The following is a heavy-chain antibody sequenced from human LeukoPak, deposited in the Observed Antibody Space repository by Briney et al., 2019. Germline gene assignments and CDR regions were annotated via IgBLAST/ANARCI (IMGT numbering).Heavy chain of an antibody. D-gene: IGHD6-6*01. V-gene: IGHV4-59*01. CDR3: AREAGVEYSSSLGWFDP. CDR1: GGSISSYY. J-gene: IGHJ5*02. Sequence: SETLSLTCTVSGGSISSYYWGWIRQPPGKGLEWIGYIYYSGSTNYNPSLKSRVTISVDTSKNQFSLKLSSVTAADTAVYYCAREAGVEYSSSLGWFDPWGQGTLVTVSS. CDR2: IYYSGST.